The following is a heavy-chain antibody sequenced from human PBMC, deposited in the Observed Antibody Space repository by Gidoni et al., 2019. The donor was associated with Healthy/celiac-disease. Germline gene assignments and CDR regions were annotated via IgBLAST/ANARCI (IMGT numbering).Heavy chain of an antibody. CDR2: INPNSGDT. Sequence: QVQLVQSGAEVKKPGASVKVSCKASGYTFTGYYMHWVRQAPGKGLEWMGWINPNSGDTNYAQKFQGWDTMTKETFISTAYMELSRLRSDDTAVYFCAREFRGGRYYYGMDVWGQGTTVTVSS. D-gene: IGHD5-12*01. CDR3: AREFRGGRYYYGMDV. CDR1: GYTFTGYY. J-gene: IGHJ6*02. V-gene: IGHV1-2*04.